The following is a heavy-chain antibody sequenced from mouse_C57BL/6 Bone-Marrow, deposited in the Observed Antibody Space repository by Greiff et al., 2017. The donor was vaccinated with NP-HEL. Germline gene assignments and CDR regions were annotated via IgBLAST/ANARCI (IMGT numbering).Heavy chain of an antibody. V-gene: IGHV1-18*01. Sequence: EVKLMESGPELVKPGASVKIPCKASGYTFTDYNMDWVKQSHGKSLEWIGDINPNNGGTIYNQKFKGKATLTVDKSSSTAYMELRSLTSEDTAVYYWARRTLLRPYYFDYWGQGTTLTVSS. J-gene: IGHJ2*01. CDR1: GYTFTDYN. D-gene: IGHD1-2*01. CDR3: ARRTLLRPYYFDY. CDR2: INPNNGGT.